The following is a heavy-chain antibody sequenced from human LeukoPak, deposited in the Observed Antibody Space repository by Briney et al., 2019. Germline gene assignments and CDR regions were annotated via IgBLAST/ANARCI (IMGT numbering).Heavy chain of an antibody. CDR3: AKVFRKDGDFHLFDY. J-gene: IGHJ4*02. D-gene: IGHD4-17*01. CDR2: ISGSRT. V-gene: IGHV3-23*01. CDR1: GFTFSSYA. Sequence: GGSLRLSCTASGFTFSSYAMSWVRQAPGKGLEWVSAISGSRTYYADSVKGRFTISRDNSKNTLSLQMNSLRAEDTAVYYCAKVFRKDGDFHLFDYWGQGTLVTVSS.